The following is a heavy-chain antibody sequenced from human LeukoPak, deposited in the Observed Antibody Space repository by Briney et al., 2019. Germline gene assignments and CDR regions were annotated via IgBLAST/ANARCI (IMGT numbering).Heavy chain of an antibody. CDR2: TYSGGST. Sequence: PRGSLTLCCAASGFTFSTYWMHWVRQAPGKGLVWVSATYSGGSTYYADSVKGRFTFSSDNSKNTLYLQMNSLKAEDTAIYYCARAQDYCSGSTCYGYFQYWGHGTLGSVSS. CDR3: ARAQDYCSGSTCYGYFQY. CDR1: GFTFSTYW. D-gene: IGHD2-15*01. J-gene: IGHJ1*01. V-gene: IGHV3-53*01.